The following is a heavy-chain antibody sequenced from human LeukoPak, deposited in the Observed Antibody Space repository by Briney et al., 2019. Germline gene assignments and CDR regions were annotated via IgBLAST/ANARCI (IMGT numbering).Heavy chain of an antibody. CDR2: IYPGDSDT. V-gene: IGHV5-51*01. CDR1: GSSFTSYW. J-gene: IGHJ4*02. D-gene: IGHD5-24*01. Sequence: GESLQISCQGSGSSFTSYWIGWVRQLPGKGLEWMGIIYPGDSDTRYSPSFQGQATISADKSISTAYLQWSSLKPSDTAMYYCARQSYGYNYLWYFDYWGQGTLVTVSS. CDR3: ARQSYGYNYLWYFDY.